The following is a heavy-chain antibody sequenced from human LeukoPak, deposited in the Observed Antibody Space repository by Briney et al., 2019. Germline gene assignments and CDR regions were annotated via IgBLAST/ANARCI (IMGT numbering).Heavy chain of an antibody. J-gene: IGHJ6*03. Sequence: PGGSLRLSCAASGFTFSSYAMHWVRQAPGKGLEWVAVISYDGSNKYYADSVKGRFTISRDNSKNTLYLQMNSLRAEDTAVYYCARVLRYCSGGSCYSGGLGYMDVWGKGTTVTISS. CDR1: GFTFSSYA. D-gene: IGHD2-15*01. CDR3: ARVLRYCSGGSCYSGGLGYMDV. V-gene: IGHV3-30*04. CDR2: ISYDGSNK.